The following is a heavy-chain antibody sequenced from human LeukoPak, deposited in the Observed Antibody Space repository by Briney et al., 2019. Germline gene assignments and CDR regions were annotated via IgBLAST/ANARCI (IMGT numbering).Heavy chain of an antibody. V-gene: IGHV3-30*02. J-gene: IGHJ5*02. D-gene: IGHD3-3*01. Sequence: GGSLRLSCAASGFTFSSYGMHWVRQAPGKGLEWVAFIRYDGSNKYYADSVKGRFTISRDNSKNTLYLQMNSLRAEDTAVYYCAKELYDFWSGPNWFDPWGQGTLVTVSS. CDR1: GFTFSSYG. CDR3: AKELYDFWSGPNWFDP. CDR2: IRYDGSNK.